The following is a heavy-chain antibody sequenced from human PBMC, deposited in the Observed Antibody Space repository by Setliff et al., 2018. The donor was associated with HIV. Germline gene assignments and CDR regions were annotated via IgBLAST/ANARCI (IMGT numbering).Heavy chain of an antibody. Sequence: GGSLRLSCAASGFTFSSHWMSWVRQAPGKGLEWVANIKHDGRSIQYADSVKGRFTISRDNSKNTLHLQMNSLRAEDTAVYYCAKGSPAPQYFQHWGQGTLVTVSS. V-gene: IGHV3-7*03. J-gene: IGHJ1*01. CDR3: AKGSPAPQYFQH. CDR2: IKHDGRSI. CDR1: GFTFSSHW. D-gene: IGHD2-15*01.